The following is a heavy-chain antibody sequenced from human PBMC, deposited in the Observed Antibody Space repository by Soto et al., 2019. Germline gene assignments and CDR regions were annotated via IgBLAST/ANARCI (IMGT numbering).Heavy chain of an antibody. CDR2: IYYSGNT. CDR3: ARRGAATKDVFDI. V-gene: IGHV4-31*02. D-gene: IGHD4-4*01. J-gene: IGHJ3*02. Sequence: DLEWIGYIYYSGNTYSNPSLKSRVTISVDSSKNQFSLKLSSMTAADTAVYYCARRGAATKDVFDIWGQGTMVTVSS.